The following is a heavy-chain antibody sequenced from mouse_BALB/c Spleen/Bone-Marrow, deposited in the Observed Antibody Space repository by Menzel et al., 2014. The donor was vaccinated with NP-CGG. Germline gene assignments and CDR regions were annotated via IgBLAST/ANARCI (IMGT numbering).Heavy chain of an antibody. J-gene: IGHJ2*01. CDR3: AYGSSYDYFDY. Sequence: EVHLQQSGAELVKPGASVKLSCTASGFNIKDTYMHWVKQRPEQGLEWIGRIDPANGNTKYDPKFQGKATITADTSSNTAYLQLSSLTSEDTAVYYCAYGSSYDYFDYWGQGTTLTVSS. CDR1: GFNIKDTY. D-gene: IGHD1-1*01. CDR2: IDPANGNT. V-gene: IGHV14-3*02.